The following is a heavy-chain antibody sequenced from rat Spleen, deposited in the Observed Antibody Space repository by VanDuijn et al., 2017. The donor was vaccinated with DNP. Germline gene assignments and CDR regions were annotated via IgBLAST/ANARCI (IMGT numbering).Heavy chain of an antibody. CDR3: VRWNSGHFDY. Sequence: EVQLVESGGGLVQPGNSLKLSCADSGFTFSDYYMAWVRQAPAKGLEWVAYIGSPAYAPYYTDSVKGRFAISRDNAKSTLYLQMNSLRSEDMATYYCVRWNSGHFDYWGQGVMVTVSS. D-gene: IGHD4-3*01. J-gene: IGHJ2*01. CDR2: IGSPAYAP. V-gene: IGHV5S23*01. CDR1: GFTFSDYY.